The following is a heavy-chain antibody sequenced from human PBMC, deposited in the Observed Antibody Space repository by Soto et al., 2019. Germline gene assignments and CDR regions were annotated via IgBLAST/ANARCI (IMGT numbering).Heavy chain of an antibody. CDR1: GYSFNTYW. D-gene: IGHD3-22*01. V-gene: IGHV5-51*01. CDR2: IYPDDSDT. CDR3: ARPGYYDSSGFFNFDH. J-gene: IGHJ4*02. Sequence: ESLKISCKGSGYSFNTYWIGWVRQLPGKGLEWMGIIYPDDSDTRYSPSFQGQVTISADKSFTTVYLQWNSLKASDTAIYYCARPGYYDSSGFFNFDHWGQGTLVTVSS.